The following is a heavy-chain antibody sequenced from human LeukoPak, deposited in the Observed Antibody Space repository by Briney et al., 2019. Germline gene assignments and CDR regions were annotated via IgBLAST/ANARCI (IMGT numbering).Heavy chain of an antibody. Sequence: SETLSLTCTVSDDSISDYYRGWIRQPPGKGLGWIGYFYDSGRSTYNPSLKSRVTISADTSKNHFSLKLNSVTTADTAVYYCTRGAGWLIDYWGQGILVTVSS. CDR3: TRGAGWLIDY. J-gene: IGHJ4*02. CDR2: FYDSGRS. CDR1: DDSISDYY. D-gene: IGHD3-16*01. V-gene: IGHV4-59*01.